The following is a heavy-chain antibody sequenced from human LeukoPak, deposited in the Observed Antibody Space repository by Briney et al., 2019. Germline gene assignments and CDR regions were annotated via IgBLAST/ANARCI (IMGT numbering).Heavy chain of an antibody. CDR3: AGDTPPGGEYYFEY. Sequence: GGSLRLSCAASGFSFSTYGMHWVRQAPDTGLEWVALIWHDGSKEYYADSVKGRFTISRDNSKNTLCLEMNSLRADDTAVYYCAGDTPPGGEYYFEYWGQGALVTVSS. CDR1: GFSFSTYG. D-gene: IGHD3-16*01. V-gene: IGHV3-33*01. CDR2: IWHDGSKE. J-gene: IGHJ4*02.